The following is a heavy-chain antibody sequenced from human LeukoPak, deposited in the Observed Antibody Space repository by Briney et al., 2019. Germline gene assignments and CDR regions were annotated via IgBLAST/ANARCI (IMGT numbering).Heavy chain of an antibody. D-gene: IGHD2-2*01. CDR2: ISGSGGST. Sequence: GGSLRLSCAASGFTFSSYGMHWVRQAPGKGLEWVSAISGSGGSTYYADSVKGRFTISRDNSKNTLYLQMNSLRAEDTAVYYCAKDRVVVVPAADAFDIWGQGTMVTVSS. J-gene: IGHJ3*02. V-gene: IGHV3-23*01. CDR1: GFTFSSYG. CDR3: AKDRVVVVPAADAFDI.